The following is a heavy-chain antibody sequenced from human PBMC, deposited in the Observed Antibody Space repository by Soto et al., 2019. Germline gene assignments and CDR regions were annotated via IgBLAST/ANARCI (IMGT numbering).Heavy chain of an antibody. Sequence: EVQLVESGGGLVQPGGSLRLSCAASGFTFSDHYMDWVRQAPGKGLEWVGRSRNKANNYAIEYAASVKGRFTISRDESKNSLYLQMHSLRTEDTAVSHCARFSGSYTRGLDYWGQGTLVTVSS. CDR1: GFTFSDHY. D-gene: IGHD1-26*01. CDR3: ARFSGSYTRGLDY. V-gene: IGHV3-72*01. J-gene: IGHJ4*02. CDR2: SRNKANNYAI.